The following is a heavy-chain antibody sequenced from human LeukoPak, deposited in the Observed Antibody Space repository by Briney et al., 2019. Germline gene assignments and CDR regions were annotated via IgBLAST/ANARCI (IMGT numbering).Heavy chain of an antibody. CDR2: IYHSGST. V-gene: IGHV4-38-2*02. J-gene: IGHJ5*02. Sequence: SETLSLTCTVSGYSISSGYYWGWIRQPPGKGLEWITSIYHSGSTYYNLSLKRRVTISVDTSKNQFSLKLSSVTAADTAVYYCARDGRIRFPVTNWIDPWGQGTLVTVST. CDR1: GYSISSGYY. CDR3: ARDGRIRFPVTNWIDP. D-gene: IGHD3-3*01.